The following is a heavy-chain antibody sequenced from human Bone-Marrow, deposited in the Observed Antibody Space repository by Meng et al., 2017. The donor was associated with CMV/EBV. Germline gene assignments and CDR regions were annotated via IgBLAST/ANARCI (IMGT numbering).Heavy chain of an antibody. Sequence: ASVKVSCKASGYTFTSYGISWVRQAPGQGLEWMGWISAYNGNTNYAQKFQGRVTMTRDTSTSTVYMELSSLRSEDTAVYYCARETCSSTSCYTDYYYGMDVWGQGTTVTVSS. V-gene: IGHV1-18*01. CDR3: ARETCSSTSCYTDYYYGMDV. CDR1: GYTFTSYG. D-gene: IGHD2-2*02. J-gene: IGHJ6*02. CDR2: ISAYNGNT.